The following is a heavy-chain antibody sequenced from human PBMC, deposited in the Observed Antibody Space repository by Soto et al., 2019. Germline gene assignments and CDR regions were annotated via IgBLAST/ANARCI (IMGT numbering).Heavy chain of an antibody. CDR2: IWYDGSNK. Sequence: ESVGGVVQPGRSLRLSCAASGFTFSSYGMHWVRQAPGKGLEWVAVIWYDGSNKYYVDSVKGRFTISRDNSKNTLYLQMNSLRAEDTAVYYCARDPVTTNSYYYYMDVWGKGTTVTVSS. J-gene: IGHJ6*03. CDR3: ARDPVTTNSYYYYMDV. D-gene: IGHD4-4*01. CDR1: GFTFSSYG. V-gene: IGHV3-33*01.